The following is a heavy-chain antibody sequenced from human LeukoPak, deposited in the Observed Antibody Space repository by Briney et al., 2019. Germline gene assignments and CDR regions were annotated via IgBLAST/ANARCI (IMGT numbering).Heavy chain of an antibody. V-gene: IGHV4-34*01. CDR3: ARGDILTGYQRFRWFDP. CDR2: INHSGST. Sequence: SETLSLTCAVYGGSLSGYYWSWIRQPPGKGLEWIGEINHSGSTNYNPSLKSRVTISVDTSKNQFSLKLSSVTAADTAVYYCARGDILTGYQRFRWFDPWGQGTLVTVSS. D-gene: IGHD3-9*01. J-gene: IGHJ5*02. CDR1: GGSLSGYY.